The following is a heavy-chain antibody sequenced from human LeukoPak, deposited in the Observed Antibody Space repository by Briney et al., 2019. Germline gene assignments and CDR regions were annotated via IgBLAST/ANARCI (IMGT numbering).Heavy chain of an antibody. Sequence: PSETLSLTCTVSGGSISSSSYYWSWIRQPAGKGLEWIGRIYTSGSTNYNPSLKSRVTMSVDTSKNQFSLKLSSVTAADTAVYYCARGGTVTNFGYWGQGTLVTVSS. CDR2: IYTSGST. D-gene: IGHD4-17*01. CDR3: ARGGTVTNFGY. V-gene: IGHV4-61*02. J-gene: IGHJ4*02. CDR1: GGSISSSSYY.